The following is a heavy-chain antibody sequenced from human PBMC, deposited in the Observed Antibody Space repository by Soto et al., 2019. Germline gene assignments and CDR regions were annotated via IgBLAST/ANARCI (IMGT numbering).Heavy chain of an antibody. CDR1: GFTFGSYA. Sequence: VQLLESGGGLLQPGRSLRLSCAASGFTFGSYAMSWVRQAPGKGLEWVSAISGRGGSTFYTDSVRGRFTISRDNSKNMLYLQMNSLRAEDTAVYYCAKVGLAMADPYYFDYWGQGTLVTVSS. D-gene: IGHD6-19*01. J-gene: IGHJ4*02. CDR2: ISGRGGST. V-gene: IGHV3-23*01. CDR3: AKVGLAMADPYYFDY.